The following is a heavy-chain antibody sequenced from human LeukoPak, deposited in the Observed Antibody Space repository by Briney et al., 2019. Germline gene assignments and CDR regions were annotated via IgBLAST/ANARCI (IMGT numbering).Heavy chain of an antibody. CDR1: GGSITNFY. CDR3: ARSPGGGFDI. Sequence: SETLSLTCTVSGGSITNFYGGWIRQSPGKGLELIGYIYYSGTTNYSPSLKSRVSISVDTSKKQFFLKLSSATAADTAVYYCARSPGGGFDIWGQGTMVTVSS. V-gene: IGHV4-59*01. J-gene: IGHJ3*02. D-gene: IGHD2-15*01. CDR2: IYYSGTT.